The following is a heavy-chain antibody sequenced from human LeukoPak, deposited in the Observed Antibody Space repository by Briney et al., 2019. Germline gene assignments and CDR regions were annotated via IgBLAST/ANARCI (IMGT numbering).Heavy chain of an antibody. Sequence: SETLSLTCTVSGGSISSGDYYWSWIRQPPGKGLEWIGYIYYSGSTYYNPSLKSRVTISVDTSKNQFSLKLSSVTAADTAVYYCARDRYYDSSGYDDAFDIWGQGTMVTVSS. V-gene: IGHV4-30-4*01. J-gene: IGHJ3*02. CDR1: GGSISSGDYY. D-gene: IGHD3-22*01. CDR2: IYYSGST. CDR3: ARDRYYDSSGYDDAFDI.